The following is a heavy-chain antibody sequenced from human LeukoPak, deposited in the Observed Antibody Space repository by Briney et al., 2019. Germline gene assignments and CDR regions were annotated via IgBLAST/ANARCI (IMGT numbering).Heavy chain of an antibody. D-gene: IGHD7-27*01. CDR2: IYPGYSDT. CDR3: ASRIRANWGSDYRYFDL. Sequence: GESLKITCKGSGYSFTSYWIGWVRQMPGKGLEGMGVIYPGYSDTRYSPSFQCQFTISAAKSIRNAYLQWSSLQASHTAMYYCASRIRANWGSDYRYFDLWGRGTLVTVSS. CDR1: GYSFTSYW. V-gene: IGHV5-51*01. J-gene: IGHJ2*01.